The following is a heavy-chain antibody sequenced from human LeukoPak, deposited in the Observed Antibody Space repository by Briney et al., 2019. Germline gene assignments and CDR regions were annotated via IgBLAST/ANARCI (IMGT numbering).Heavy chain of an antibody. J-gene: IGHJ4*02. CDR2: MNPNSGNT. CDR1: GYTFTGYY. D-gene: IGHD6-19*01. Sequence: GASVKVSCKASGYTFTGYYMHWVRQAPGQGLEWMGWMNPNSGNTGYAQKFQGRVTMTRNTSISTAYMELSSLRSEDTAVYYCASHHSGWSNGGSFDYWGQGTLVTVSS. V-gene: IGHV1-8*02. CDR3: ASHHSGWSNGGSFDY.